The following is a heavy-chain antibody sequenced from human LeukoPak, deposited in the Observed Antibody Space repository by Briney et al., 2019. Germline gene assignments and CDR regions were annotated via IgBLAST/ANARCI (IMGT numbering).Heavy chain of an antibody. CDR1: VGSINSGSSY. V-gene: IGHV4-39*02. CDR3: AIPYSSGRWVYFDY. CDR2: IYYSGST. D-gene: IGHD6-19*01. Sequence: SETLSLTCTASVGSINSGSSYWGWIRQPPGKGLEWIGTIYYSGSTYYNPSLKSRVTMSVDTSKNHFSLKLSSVTAADTAVYYCAIPYSSGRWVYFDYWGQGTLVTVSS. J-gene: IGHJ4*02.